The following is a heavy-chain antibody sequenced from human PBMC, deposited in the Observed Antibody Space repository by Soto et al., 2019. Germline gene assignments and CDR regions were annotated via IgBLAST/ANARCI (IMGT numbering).Heavy chain of an antibody. CDR1: GFTFSSYA. V-gene: IGHV3-23*01. CDR3: ARDYGDYYYFDY. J-gene: IGHJ4*02. CDR2: ITNTGGDT. D-gene: IGHD4-17*01. Sequence: EVQLLESGGGLVQPGGSLRLSCAASGFTFSSYAMSWVRQAPGKGLEWVSVITNTGGDTLYADSVKGRFTMSRDNSKNTLYLQMNSLRAEDAAIYYCARDYGDYYYFDYWGQGTLVTVSS.